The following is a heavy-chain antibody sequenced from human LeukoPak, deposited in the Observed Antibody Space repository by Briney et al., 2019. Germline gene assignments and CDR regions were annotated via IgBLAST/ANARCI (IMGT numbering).Heavy chain of an antibody. J-gene: IGHJ4*02. D-gene: IGHD2-2*01. Sequence: PGGSLRLSCAASGFTFSDFHMSWIRQAPGKGLEWVSYVGSNGHYTNYADSVKGRFTISRDNAKNSLYLQMNSLRAEDTAVYYCARDQRYCSSSSCPWEPFDYWGQGTLVTVSS. CDR1: GFTFSDFH. V-gene: IGHV3-11*05. CDR2: VGSNGHYT. CDR3: ARDQRYCSSSSCPWEPFDY.